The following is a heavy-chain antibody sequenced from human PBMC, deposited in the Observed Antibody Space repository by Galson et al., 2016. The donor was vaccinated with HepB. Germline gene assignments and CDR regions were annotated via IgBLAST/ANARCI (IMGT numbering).Heavy chain of an antibody. D-gene: IGHD5-24*01. V-gene: IGHV1-46*01. J-gene: IGHJ4*02. CDR1: GYTFTRYY. Sequence: SVKVSCKASGYTFTRYYVHWVRQAPGQGLEWMGIINPSFGSTSYAQKFQGRVTMTRDTSTSTVYMEVSSLRSEDTAVYYCARDPGDGYNLPYDYWGQGTLVTVSS. CDR2: INPSFGST. CDR3: ARDPGDGYNLPYDY.